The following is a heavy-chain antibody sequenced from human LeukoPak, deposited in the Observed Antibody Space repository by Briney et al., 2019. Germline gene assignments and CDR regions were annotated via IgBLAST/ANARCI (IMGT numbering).Heavy chain of an antibody. V-gene: IGHV4-34*01. CDR2: INHSGST. D-gene: IGHD3-10*01. CDR3: ARGGLRYYGSGSLDY. Sequence: PSETLSLTCAVYGGSFSGYYWSWIRQPPGKGLEWIGEINHSGSTNCNPSLKSRVTISVDTSKNQFSLKLSSVTAADTAVYYCARGGLRYYGSGSLDYWGQGTLVTVSS. J-gene: IGHJ4*02. CDR1: GGSFSGYY.